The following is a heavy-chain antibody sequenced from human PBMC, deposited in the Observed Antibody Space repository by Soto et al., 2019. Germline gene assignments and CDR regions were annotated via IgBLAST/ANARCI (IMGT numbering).Heavy chain of an antibody. CDR2: IIPIFGTA. CDR1: GGTFSSYA. D-gene: IGHD6-19*01. J-gene: IGHJ4*02. Sequence: QVQLVQSGAEVKKPGSSVKVSCKASGGTFSSYAISWVRQAPGQGLEWMGGIIPIFGTANYAQKFQGRVTITEDKSRSTPYMELSSLRAEDTAVYSGASGCPSFAYGGQGPLVPVSS. V-gene: IGHV1-69*06. CDR3: ASGCPSFAY.